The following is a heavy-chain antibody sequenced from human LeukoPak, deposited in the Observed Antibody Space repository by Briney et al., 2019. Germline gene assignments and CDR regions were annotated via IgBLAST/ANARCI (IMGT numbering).Heavy chain of an antibody. CDR2: MNPNSGNT. CDR1: RYTFTSYD. J-gene: IGHJ5*02. D-gene: IGHD3-10*01. CDR3: ARYITMVRGGSWFDP. V-gene: IGHV1-8*01. Sequence: ASVKVSCKASRYTFTSYDINWVRHATGQGLEWMGWMNPNSGNTGYAQKFQGRVTMTRNTSISTAYMELSSLRSEDTALYYCARYITMVRGGSWFDPWGQGTLVTVSS.